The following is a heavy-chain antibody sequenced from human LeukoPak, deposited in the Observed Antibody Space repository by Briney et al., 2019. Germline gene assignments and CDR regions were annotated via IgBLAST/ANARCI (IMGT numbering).Heavy chain of an antibody. CDR1: GFTFSDST. D-gene: IGHD3-10*01. Sequence: GGSLRLSCAASGFTFSDSTMNWVRQASGKGLEWVASINSAGSTTHYADSVKGRLTISRDNSKNTLYLQMNSLRAEDTAVYYCAKDFGEFTYFDYWGQGTLVTVSS. CDR3: AKDFGEFTYFDY. CDR2: INSAGSTT. J-gene: IGHJ4*02. V-gene: IGHV3-23*03.